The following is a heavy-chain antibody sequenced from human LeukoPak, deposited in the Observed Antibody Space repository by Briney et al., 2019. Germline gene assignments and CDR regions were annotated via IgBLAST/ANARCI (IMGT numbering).Heavy chain of an antibody. CDR1: GGSISGYY. CDR3: ARGFGHP. D-gene: IGHD3-10*01. J-gene: IGHJ5*02. Sequence: PSETLSLTCTVSGGSISGYYWSWFRQPAGKGLEWIGRVYTSGTTNYNPSLKCRVTMSIDTSKNQFSLKLTSVTAADTAVYYCARGFGHPWGQGTLVTVSS. V-gene: IGHV4-4*07. CDR2: VYTSGTT.